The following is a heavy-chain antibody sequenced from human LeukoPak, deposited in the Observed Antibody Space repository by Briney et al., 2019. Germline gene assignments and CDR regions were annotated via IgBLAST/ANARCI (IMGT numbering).Heavy chain of an antibody. V-gene: IGHV1-2*02. J-gene: IGHJ5*02. CDR2: INPNSGGT. CDR1: GYTFTSYG. Sequence: ASVKVSCKASGYTFTSYGISWVRQAPGQGLEWMGWINPNSGGTNYAQKFQGRVTMTRDTSISTAYMELSRLRSDDTAVYYCARDLSQLAKWHWFDPWGQGTLVTVSS. D-gene: IGHD2-8*01. CDR3: ARDLSQLAKWHWFDP.